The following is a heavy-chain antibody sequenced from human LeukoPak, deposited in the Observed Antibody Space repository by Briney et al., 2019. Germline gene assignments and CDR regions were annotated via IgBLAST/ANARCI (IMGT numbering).Heavy chain of an antibody. CDR2: IWSDGSNK. CDR1: GFIFSNYG. Sequence: PGTSLRLSCAASGFIFSNYGMHWVRQAPGKGLEWVAVIWSDGSNKYYAESVKGRFTISRDNAKNTLYLQMNSLRAEDTAVYYCARHLNYYLDYWGQGTLVTVSS. CDR3: ARHLNYYLDY. D-gene: IGHD3-10*01. V-gene: IGHV3-33*01. J-gene: IGHJ4*02.